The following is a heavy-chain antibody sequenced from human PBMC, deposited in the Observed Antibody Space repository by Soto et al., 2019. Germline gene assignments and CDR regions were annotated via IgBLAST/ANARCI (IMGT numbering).Heavy chain of an antibody. D-gene: IGHD3-22*01. V-gene: IGHV4-34*01. J-gene: IGHJ6*02. CDR1: GGSFSGYY. Sequence: PSETLSLTCAVYGGSFSGYYWSWIRQPPGKGLEWIGEINHSGSTNYNPSLKSRVTISVDTSKNQFSLKLSSVTAAGTAVYYCAIDSSGYYLYGMDVWGQGTTVTVSS. CDR3: AIDSSGYYLYGMDV. CDR2: INHSGST.